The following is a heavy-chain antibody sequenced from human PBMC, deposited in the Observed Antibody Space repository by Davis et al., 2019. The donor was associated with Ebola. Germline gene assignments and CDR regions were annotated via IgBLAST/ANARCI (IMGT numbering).Heavy chain of an antibody. D-gene: IGHD6-13*01. J-gene: IGHJ3*02. CDR2: IYYSGRT. CDR3: ARECIEAAGTDAFDI. Sequence: PSETLSLTCTVSGGSISSGSYYWSWIRQPAGKALEWIGYIYYSGRTNYNPSLKSRVTISVDTSNNQLSLDLNSVTAADTAVYYCARECIEAAGTDAFDIWGQGTMVTVSS. CDR1: GGSISSGSYY. V-gene: IGHV4-61*10.